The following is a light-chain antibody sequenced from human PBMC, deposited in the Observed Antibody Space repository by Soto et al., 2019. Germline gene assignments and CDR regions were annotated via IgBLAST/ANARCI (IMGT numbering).Light chain of an antibody. V-gene: IGKV1-5*01. J-gene: IGKJ1*01. CDR1: QNINRW. CDR3: QQYKDYSLRP. CDR2: SAS. Sequence: DIQMTQSPSTLSASVGDRVTITCRASQNINRWLAWYEQRPGKAPKLLIYSASSLESGVPSRFSGSGSGTDFTLTISSLQPDDFATYYCQQYKDYSLRPFGQGTKVEIK.